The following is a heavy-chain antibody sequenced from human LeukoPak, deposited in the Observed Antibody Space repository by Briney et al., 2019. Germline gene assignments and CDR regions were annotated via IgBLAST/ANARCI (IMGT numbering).Heavy chain of an antibody. D-gene: IGHD3-10*02. CDR2: ISTSSSYI. CDR3: AELGITMIGGV. Sequence: PGGSLRLSCAASGFTFSSYSMNWVRQAPGKGLEWVSSISTSSSYIYYADSVKGRFTISRDNARNSLYLQMNSLRAEDTAVYYCAELGITMIGGVWGKGTTVTISS. CDR1: GFTFSSYS. V-gene: IGHV3-21*01. J-gene: IGHJ6*04.